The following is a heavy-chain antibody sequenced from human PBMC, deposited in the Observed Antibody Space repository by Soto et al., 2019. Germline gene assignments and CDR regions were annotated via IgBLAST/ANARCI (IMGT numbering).Heavy chain of an antibody. V-gene: IGHV4-59*08. CDR1: GGSISSYY. Sequence: SETLSLTCTVSGGSISSYYWSWIRQPPGKGLEWIGYIYYSGSTNYNPSLKSQVTISVDTSKNQFSLKLSSVTAADTAVYYCGRLYDILTGSRRNYYYYGMDVWGQGTTVTVSS. CDR3: GRLYDILTGSRRNYYYYGMDV. J-gene: IGHJ6*02. D-gene: IGHD3-9*01. CDR2: IYYSGST.